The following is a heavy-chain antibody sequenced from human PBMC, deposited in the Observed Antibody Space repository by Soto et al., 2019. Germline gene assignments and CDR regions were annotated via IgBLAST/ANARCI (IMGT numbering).Heavy chain of an antibody. CDR2: ISGSGGST. CDR1: GFTFSSYA. D-gene: IGHD6-6*01. V-gene: IGHV3-23*01. J-gene: IGHJ6*02. CDR3: AKDGARGYYYYGMDV. Sequence: LRLSCAASGFTFSSYAMSWVRQAPGKGLEWVSAISGSGGSTYYADSVKGRFTISRDNSKNTLYLQMNSLRAEDTAVYYCAKDGARGYYYYGMDVWGQGTTVTVSS.